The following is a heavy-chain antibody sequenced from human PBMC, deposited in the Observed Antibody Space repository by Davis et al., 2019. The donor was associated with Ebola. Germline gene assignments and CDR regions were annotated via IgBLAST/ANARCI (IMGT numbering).Heavy chain of an antibody. CDR3: ARGMSVGDY. D-gene: IGHD3-10*01. CDR2: IWYDGSNK. Sequence: GESLKISCAASGFTFSSYGMHWVRQAPGKGLEWVAVIWYDGSNKYYADSVKGRFTISRDNSKNTLYLQMNSLRSEDTAVYYCARGMSVGDYWGQGTLVTVSS. CDR1: GFTFSSYG. J-gene: IGHJ4*02. V-gene: IGHV3-33*01.